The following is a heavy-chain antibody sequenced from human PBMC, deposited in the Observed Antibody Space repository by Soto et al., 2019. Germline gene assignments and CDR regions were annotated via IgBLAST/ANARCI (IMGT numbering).Heavy chain of an antibody. D-gene: IGHD6-13*01. CDR1: GDSISSSY. CDR2: ISYSGST. J-gene: IGHJ4*02. V-gene: IGHV4-59*01. Sequence: SETLSLTCTVSGDSISSSYWIWIRQPPGKGLEWIGYISYSGSTNYNPSLKSRVTISVGTSKNQFSLKLSSVTAADTAVYYCAKEGQTGYSSSWFHYWGQGTLVTVSS. CDR3: AKEGQTGYSSSWFHY.